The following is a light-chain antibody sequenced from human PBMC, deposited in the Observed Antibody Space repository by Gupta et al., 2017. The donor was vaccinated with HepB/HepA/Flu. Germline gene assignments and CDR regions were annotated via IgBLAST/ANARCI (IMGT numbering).Light chain of an antibody. Sequence: DIQMTQSPSTLSASVGDRVTITCRASQSISPWVAWYQQKSGKAPNLLIYKASNVESGVPSRFSGSGSGTEFTLTISSLQPEDFASYYCQQEHSYPITFGRGTKVDIK. CDR3: QQEHSYPIT. CDR2: KAS. V-gene: IGKV1-5*03. CDR1: QSISPW. J-gene: IGKJ4*01.